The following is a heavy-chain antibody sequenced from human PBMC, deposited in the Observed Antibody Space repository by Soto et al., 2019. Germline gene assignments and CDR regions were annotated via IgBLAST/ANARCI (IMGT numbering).Heavy chain of an antibody. J-gene: IGHJ5*02. CDR2: IYYSGST. CDR1: GGSVSSGSYY. Sequence: PSETLSLTCTVSGGSVSSGSYYWSWIRQPPGKGLEWIGYIYYSGSTNYNPSLKSRVTISVDTSKNQFSLKLSSVTAADTAVYYCARELDYYDSSGTPTTWGQGTLVTVSS. V-gene: IGHV4-61*01. CDR3: ARELDYYDSSGTPTT. D-gene: IGHD3-22*01.